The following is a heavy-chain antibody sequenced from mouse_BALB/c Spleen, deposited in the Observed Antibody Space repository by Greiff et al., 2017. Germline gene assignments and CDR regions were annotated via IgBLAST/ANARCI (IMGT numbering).Heavy chain of an antibody. CDR3: ARQRTRNWDVGAMDY. D-gene: IGHD4-1*02. J-gene: IGHJ4*01. Sequence: EVMLVESGGGLVQPGGSLKLSCAASGFTFSSYTMSWVRQTPEKRLEWVAYISNGGGSTYYPDTVKGRFTISRDNAKNTLYLQMSSLTSEDTAMYYCARQRTRNWDVGAMDYWGQGTSVTVSS. V-gene: IGHV5-12-2*01. CDR1: GFTFSSYT. CDR2: ISNGGGST.